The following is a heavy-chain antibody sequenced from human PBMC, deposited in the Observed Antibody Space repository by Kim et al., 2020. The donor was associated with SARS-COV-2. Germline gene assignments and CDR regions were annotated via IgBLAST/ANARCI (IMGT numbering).Heavy chain of an antibody. CDR2: IIPILGIA. Sequence: SVKVSCNASGGTFSSYAISWVRQAPGQRLEWMGRIIPILGIANYAQKFQGGVTITADKSTSTAYMELSSLRSEDTAVYYCARDRGSWDWYFDLWGRGTLVTVSS. D-gene: IGHD1-26*01. CDR3: ARDRGSWDWYFDL. J-gene: IGHJ2*01. CDR1: GGTFSSYA. V-gene: IGHV1-69*04.